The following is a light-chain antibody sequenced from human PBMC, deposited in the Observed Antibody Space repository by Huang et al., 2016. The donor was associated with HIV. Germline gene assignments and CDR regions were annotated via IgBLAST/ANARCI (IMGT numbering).Light chain of an antibody. V-gene: IGKV3-20*01. CDR2: GAS. Sequence: EILLTQSPGTLSLSPGERATLSCRAIQSLSSSFLAWYQQKPGQAPSLLIYGASSRATGIPDRFSGSGSGTDFTLTISRLEPEDVAVYYCQQYDGSLYTFGQGTKVEIK. CDR3: QQYDGSLYT. CDR1: QSLSSSF. J-gene: IGKJ2*01.